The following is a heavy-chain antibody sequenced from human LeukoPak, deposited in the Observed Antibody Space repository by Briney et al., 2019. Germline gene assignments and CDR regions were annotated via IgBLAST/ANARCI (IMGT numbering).Heavy chain of an antibody. J-gene: IGHJ4*02. V-gene: IGHV1-69*06. D-gene: IGHD5-12*01. CDR3: ARSDPSTDSGYGY. Sequence: SVKVSCKASGGTFNSYAISWVRQAPGQGLEWLGGIIPIFGTANYAQKFQGRVTITADKSTSTAYMELSSLRSEDTAVYYCARSDPSTDSGYGYWGQGTLVTVSS. CDR2: IIPIFGTA. CDR1: GGTFNSYA.